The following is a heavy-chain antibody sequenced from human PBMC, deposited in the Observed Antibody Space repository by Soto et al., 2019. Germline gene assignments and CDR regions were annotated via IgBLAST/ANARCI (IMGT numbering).Heavy chain of an antibody. V-gene: IGHV1-18*01. CDR3: ARVVRGVVNWFDP. CDR1: GDTITNFG. Sequence: GPGVKKPGASITVSCKTSGDTITNFGLSWVRQAPGQGLEWMGWIATYNSNRNYAQKFQGRLTLTTDTSTSTAYMELKNLGYDDTAVYYCARVVRGVVNWFDPWGQGTLVTVSS. D-gene: IGHD3-10*01. J-gene: IGHJ5*02. CDR2: IATYNSNR.